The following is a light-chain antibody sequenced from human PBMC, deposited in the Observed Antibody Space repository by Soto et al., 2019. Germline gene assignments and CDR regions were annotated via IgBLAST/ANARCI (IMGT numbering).Light chain of an antibody. V-gene: IGLV1-51*01. J-gene: IGLJ1*01. Sequence: QSVMTQPPSVSAAPGQKVTISCSGSSSNIGGNSVSWYQQIPGTAPKLLIYDDNKRPSGIPDRFSGSKSGTSATLGITGFQTGDEADYYCGSWDSSLRAYVFGTGTKLTVL. CDR3: GSWDSSLRAYV. CDR2: DDN. CDR1: SSNIGGNS.